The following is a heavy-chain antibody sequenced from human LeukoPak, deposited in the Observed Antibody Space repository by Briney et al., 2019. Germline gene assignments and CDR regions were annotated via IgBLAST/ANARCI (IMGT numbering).Heavy chain of an antibody. CDR2: IYTSGST. Sequence: SETLSLTCTVSGGSIISYYWSWIRQPAGKGLEWIGRIYTSGSTNYNPSLKSRVTISVDKSKNQFSLKLSSVTAADTAVYYCASGGNGPLYYFDYWGQGTLVTVSS. D-gene: IGHD4-23*01. CDR3: ASGGNGPLYYFDY. J-gene: IGHJ4*02. V-gene: IGHV4-4*07. CDR1: GGSIISYY.